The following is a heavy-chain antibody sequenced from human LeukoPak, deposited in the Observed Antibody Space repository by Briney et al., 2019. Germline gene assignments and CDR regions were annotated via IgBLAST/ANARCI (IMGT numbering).Heavy chain of an antibody. CDR3: AKDYYDSSGYFDY. Sequence: GGSLRLSCAASGFTFSSYSMNWVRQAPGKGLEWVSSISSSSSYIYYADSVKGRFTISRDNSKNTLYLQMNSLRAEDTAVYYCAKDYYDSSGYFDYWGQGTLVTVPS. CDR2: ISSSSSYI. J-gene: IGHJ4*02. D-gene: IGHD3-22*01. CDR1: GFTFSSYS. V-gene: IGHV3-21*01.